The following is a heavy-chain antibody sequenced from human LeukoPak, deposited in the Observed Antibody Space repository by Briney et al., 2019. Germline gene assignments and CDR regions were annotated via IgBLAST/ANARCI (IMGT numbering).Heavy chain of an antibody. D-gene: IGHD3-22*01. CDR3: ARAYYGSSAYRHAVYFDY. J-gene: IGHJ4*02. Sequence: ASVKVSCKASGYTFTSYDINWVRQATGQGLEWMGWMNPNSGNTGYAQKFQGRVTMTRNTSISTAYMELSSLRSEDTAVYYCARAYYGSSAYRHAVYFDYWGQGTLVTVSS. CDR1: GYTFTSYD. V-gene: IGHV1-8*01. CDR2: MNPNSGNT.